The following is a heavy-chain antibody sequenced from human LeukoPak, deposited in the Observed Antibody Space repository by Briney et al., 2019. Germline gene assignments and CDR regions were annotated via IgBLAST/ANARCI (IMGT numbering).Heavy chain of an antibody. D-gene: IGHD3-10*01. J-gene: IGHJ4*02. CDR2: INHSGST. CDR1: GGSFSGYY. V-gene: IGHV4-34*01. CDR3: ARGSRTTYYYGSGSYYTQNDY. Sequence: SETLSLTCAVYGGSFSGYYWSWIRQPPGKGLEWIGEINHSGSTNYNLSLKSRVTISVDTSKNQFSLKLSSVTAADTAVYYCARGSRTTYYYGSGSYYTQNDYWGQGTLVTVSS.